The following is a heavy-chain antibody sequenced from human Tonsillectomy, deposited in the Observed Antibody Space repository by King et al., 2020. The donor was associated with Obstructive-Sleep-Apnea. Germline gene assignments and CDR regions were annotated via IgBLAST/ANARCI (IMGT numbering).Heavy chain of an antibody. CDR1: GFTFSGYN. CDR3: ARDLVPAGFDI. CDR2: ISSSSSTI. V-gene: IGHV3-48*04. D-gene: IGHD2-2*01. Sequence: VQLVESGGGLVQPGGSLRLSCAASGFTFSGYNMNWVRQAPGKGLEWGSYISSSSSTIYYADSVKGRFTISRDNAKNSLYLQMNSLRAEDTAVYYCARDLVPAGFDIWGQGAMVTVSS. J-gene: IGHJ3*02.